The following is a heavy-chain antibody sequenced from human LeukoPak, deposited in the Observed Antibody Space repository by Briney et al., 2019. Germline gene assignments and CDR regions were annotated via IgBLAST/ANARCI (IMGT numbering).Heavy chain of an antibody. J-gene: IGHJ6*03. CDR3: ARMVATMTLDYYYMDV. CDR2: IYHSGST. CDR1: GYSICSGYY. D-gene: IGHD5-12*01. Sequence: SETLSLTCTVSGYSICSGYYWGWIRQPPGKALEWIGSIYHSGSTYYNPSLKSRVTISVDTSKNQFSLKLSSVTAADTAVYYCARMVATMTLDYYYMDVWGKGTTVTVSS. V-gene: IGHV4-38-2*02.